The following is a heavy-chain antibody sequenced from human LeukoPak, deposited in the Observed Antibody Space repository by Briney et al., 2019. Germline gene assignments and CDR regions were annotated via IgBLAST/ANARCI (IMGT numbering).Heavy chain of an antibody. D-gene: IGHD7-27*01. J-gene: IGHJ6*03. CDR2: ISGSDDRT. CDR1: GFTFSRYA. V-gene: IGHV3-23*01. CDR3: AKGWAWGSYYYMEV. Sequence: PGGSLRLSCGASGFTFSRYAMFWVRQTPRKGLEWVSGISGSDDRTYYADSLEGRFTISRDNKKNTLSLQMNSLTVEDTAIYYCAKGWAWGSYYYMEVWGKGTTVTVSS.